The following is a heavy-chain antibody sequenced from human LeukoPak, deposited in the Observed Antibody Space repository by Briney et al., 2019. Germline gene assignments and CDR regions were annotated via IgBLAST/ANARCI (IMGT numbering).Heavy chain of an antibody. J-gene: IGHJ4*02. CDR2: ISYDGSNK. CDR3: AKGGVVPAAFDY. Sequence: GRSLRLSCAASGFTFSSYGMRWVRQAPGKGLEWVAVISYDGSNKYYADSVKGRFTISRDNSKNTLYLQMNSLRAEDTAVYYCAKGGVVPAAFDYWGQGTLVTVSS. V-gene: IGHV3-30*18. D-gene: IGHD2-2*01. CDR1: GFTFSSYG.